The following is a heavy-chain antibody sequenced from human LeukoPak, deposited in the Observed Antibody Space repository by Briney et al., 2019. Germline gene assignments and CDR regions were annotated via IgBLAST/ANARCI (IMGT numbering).Heavy chain of an antibody. V-gene: IGHV4-59*07. CDR1: GGSISSYY. CDR3: TSTSIIVVVPAAPEFWFDP. J-gene: IGHJ5*02. D-gene: IGHD2-2*01. Sequence: SDTLSLTCTVSGGSISSYYWRWIRQPPGKGLEWIGYIYYSGSTNYNPSLKSRVTISVDTSKNQFSLKLSSVTAADTAVYYCTSTSIIVVVPAAPEFWFDPWGEGTLVTVSS. CDR2: IYYSGST.